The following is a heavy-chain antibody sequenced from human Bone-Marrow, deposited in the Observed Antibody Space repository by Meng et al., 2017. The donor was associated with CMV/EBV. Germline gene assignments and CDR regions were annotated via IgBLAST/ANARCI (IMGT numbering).Heavy chain of an antibody. CDR2: IRYDGSDK. D-gene: IGHD3-10*01. Sequence: GGSLRLSCAASGFTFSTYGMHWVRQAPGKGLEWVTFIRYDGSDKSYIDSVKGRFTISRENSKNTLYLQISSLRAEDTAVFYCARIRSYYGSGIYSHDAFDICGQGTMVAVSS. CDR1: GFTFSTYG. J-gene: IGHJ3*02. CDR3: ARIRSYYGSGIYSHDAFDI. V-gene: IGHV3-30*02.